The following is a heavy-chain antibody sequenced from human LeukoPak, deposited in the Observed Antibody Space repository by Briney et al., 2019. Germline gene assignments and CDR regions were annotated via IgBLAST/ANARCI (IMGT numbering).Heavy chain of an antibody. CDR2: ISGSGGST. J-gene: IGHJ4*02. CDR3: AKDLWFGEYTYYFDY. V-gene: IGHV3-23*01. CDR1: GFTFISYA. D-gene: IGHD3-10*01. Sequence: PGGSLRLSCAASGFTFISYAMSWVRQAPGKGLEWVSAISGSGGSTYYADSVKGRFTISRDNSKNTLYLQMNSLRAEDTAVYYCAKDLWFGEYTYYFDYWGQGTLVTVSS.